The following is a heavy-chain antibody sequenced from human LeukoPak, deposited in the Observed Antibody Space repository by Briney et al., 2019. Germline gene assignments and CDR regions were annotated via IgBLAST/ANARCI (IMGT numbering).Heavy chain of an antibody. CDR1: GFTFSSYG. CDR3: AKDPGRLTTGGWFDP. CDR2: ISYDGSNK. Sequence: GGSLRLSCAASGFTFSSYGMHWVRQAPGKGLEWVAVISYDGSNKYYADSVKGRFTISRDNSKNTLYLQMNSLRAEDTAVYCCAKDPGRLTTGGWFDPWGQGTLVTVSS. V-gene: IGHV3-30*18. D-gene: IGHD4-17*01. J-gene: IGHJ5*02.